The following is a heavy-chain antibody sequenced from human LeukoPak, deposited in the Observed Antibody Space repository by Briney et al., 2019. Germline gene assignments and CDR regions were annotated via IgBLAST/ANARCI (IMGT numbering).Heavy chain of an antibody. D-gene: IGHD4-17*01. J-gene: IGHJ2*01. CDR1: GFTFSSYW. V-gene: IGHV3-7*01. CDR2: IKQDGGEK. CDR3: ARDNSGVTTDYWYFDL. Sequence: GGSLRLSCAASGFTFSSYWMSWVRQAPGKGLEWVANIKQDGGEKYYVDSVKGRFTISRDNAKNSLYLQMNSLRAEDTAVYYCARDNSGVTTDYWYFDLWGRGTLVTVSS.